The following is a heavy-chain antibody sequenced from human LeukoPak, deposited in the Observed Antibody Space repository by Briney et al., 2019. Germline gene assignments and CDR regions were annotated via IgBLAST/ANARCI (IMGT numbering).Heavy chain of an antibody. CDR1: GGSFSGYY. V-gene: IGHV4-34*01. CDR3: VGDTEAGNWFDP. J-gene: IGHJ5*02. D-gene: IGHD6-13*01. CDR2: INHSGST. Sequence: PSETLSLTCAVYGGSFSGYYWSWIRQPPGKGLEWIGEINHSGSTNYNPSLKSRVTISVDTSKNQFSLRLTSVTAADTAVYYCVGDTEAGNWFDPWGQGTLVTVPS.